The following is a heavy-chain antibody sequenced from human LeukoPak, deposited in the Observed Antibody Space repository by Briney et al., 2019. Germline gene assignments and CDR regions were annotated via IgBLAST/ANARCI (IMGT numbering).Heavy chain of an antibody. D-gene: IGHD1-26*01. CDR1: GYRFTNYW. V-gene: IGHV5-51*01. CDR2: IYPGASDT. Sequence: GESLKISCKASGYRFTNYWIGWVRQMAGKGLEWMGSIYPGASDTRYSPSFQGQVTISADKSISTAYLQWSSLKASDTAMYYCAVKPGYTGSWGTFDSWGQGTLVTVSS. CDR3: AVKPGYTGSWGTFDS. J-gene: IGHJ4*02.